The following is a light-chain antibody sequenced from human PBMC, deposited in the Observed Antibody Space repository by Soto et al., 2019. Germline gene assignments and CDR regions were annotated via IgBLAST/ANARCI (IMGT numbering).Light chain of an antibody. V-gene: IGLV2-8*01. J-gene: IGLJ2*01. CDR3: SSYAGNNNVV. Sequence: QSVLTQPPSASGSPGQSVTISCTGTSSDVGDYKFVSWYQQNPGKAPKLLIYEVSRRPSGVPDRFSGSKSGNTASLTVSGLQAEDEADYYCSSYAGNNNVVFGGGTKVTVL. CDR2: EVS. CDR1: SSDVGDYKF.